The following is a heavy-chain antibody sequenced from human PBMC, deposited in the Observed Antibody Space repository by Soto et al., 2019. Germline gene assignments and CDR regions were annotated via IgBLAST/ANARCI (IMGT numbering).Heavy chain of an antibody. CDR2: IIPIFGTA. V-gene: IGHV1-69*13. Sequence: SVKVSCKASGGTFSSYAISWVRQAPGQGLEWMGGIIPIFGTANYAQKFQGRVTITADESTSTAYMELSSLRSDDTAVYYCARAPYYYASSGYSDYWGQGPLVTVSS. D-gene: IGHD3-22*01. CDR3: ARAPYYYASSGYSDY. CDR1: GGTFSSYA. J-gene: IGHJ4*02.